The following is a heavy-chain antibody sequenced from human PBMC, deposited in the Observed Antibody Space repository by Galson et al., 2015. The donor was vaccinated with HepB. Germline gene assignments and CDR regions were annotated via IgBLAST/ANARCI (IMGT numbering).Heavy chain of an antibody. Sequence: SVKVSCKASGFTFTSSAVQWVRQARGQRLEWIGWIVVGSGNTNYAQKFQERVTITRDMSTSTAYMELSSLRSEDTAVYYCAADFPRGYRYGWGYFDYWGQGTLVTVSS. D-gene: IGHD5-18*01. CDR1: GFTFTSSA. CDR2: IVVGSGNT. J-gene: IGHJ4*02. V-gene: IGHV1-58*01. CDR3: AADFPRGYRYGWGYFDY.